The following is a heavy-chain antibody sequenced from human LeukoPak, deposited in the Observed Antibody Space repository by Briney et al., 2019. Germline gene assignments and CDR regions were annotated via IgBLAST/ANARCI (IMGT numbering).Heavy chain of an antibody. CDR1: GFPFNNYW. CDR2: INTDGRTT. CDR3: ARAGASGWYAAGWFDP. Sequence: GGSLKLSCAASGFPFNNYWMHWVRHAPGKGLVWVSCINTDGRTTRYAASVQGRFTISRDNAKNTLYLQMNSLRDDDTAVYYCARAGASGWYAAGWFDPWGQGTLVTVSS. J-gene: IGHJ5*02. D-gene: IGHD6-19*01. V-gene: IGHV3-74*01.